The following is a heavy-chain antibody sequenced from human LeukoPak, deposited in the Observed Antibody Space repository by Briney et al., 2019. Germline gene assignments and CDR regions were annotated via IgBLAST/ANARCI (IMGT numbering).Heavy chain of an antibody. J-gene: IGHJ4*02. CDR1: GFTFDDYA. V-gene: IGHV3-9*01. D-gene: IGHD4-23*01. CDR2: IRWNSGSI. CDR3: AKDNSATVVTPDYFDY. Sequence: PGVSLRLSCAASGFTFDDYAMHWVRQAPGKGLEWVSGIRWNSGSIGYADSVKGRFTISRDNAKNSLYLQMNSLRAEDTALYYCAKDNSATVVTPDYFDYWGQGTLVTVSS.